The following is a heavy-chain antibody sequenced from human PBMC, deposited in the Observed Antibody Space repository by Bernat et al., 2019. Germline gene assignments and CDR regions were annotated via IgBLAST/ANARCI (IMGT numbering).Heavy chain of an antibody. J-gene: IGHJ6*04. CDR3: TTGNSGYEMDV. CDR1: GFTFSSYA. CDR2: IKSKTDGGTT. Sequence: VQLVESGGGVVQPGRSLRLSCAASGFTFSSYAMHWVRQAPGKGLEWVGRIKSKTDGGTTDYAAPVKGRFTISRDDSKNTLYLQMNSLKTEDTAVYYCTTGNSGYEMDVWGKGTTVTVSS. D-gene: IGHD1-26*01. V-gene: IGHV3-15*01.